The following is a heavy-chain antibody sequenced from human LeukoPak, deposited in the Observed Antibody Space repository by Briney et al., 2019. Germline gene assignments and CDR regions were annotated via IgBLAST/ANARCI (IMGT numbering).Heavy chain of an antibody. V-gene: IGHV4-59*01. CDR3: ARQRYCSSTSCSEEYNWFDP. CDR1: GGSISSYY. Sequence: SETLSLTCTVSGGSISSYYWSWIRQPPGKGLEWIGYIYYSGSTNYNPSLKSRVTISVDTSKNQFSLKLSSVTAADTAVYYCARQRYCSSTSCSEEYNWFDPWGQGTLVTASS. J-gene: IGHJ5*02. CDR2: IYYSGST. D-gene: IGHD2-2*01.